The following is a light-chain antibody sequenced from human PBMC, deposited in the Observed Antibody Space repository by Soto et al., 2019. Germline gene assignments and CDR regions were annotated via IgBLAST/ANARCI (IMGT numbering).Light chain of an antibody. Sequence: DIVMTQSPDSLAVSLGERATVNCKSSQSVLHSSNNKNYLTWYQQKPGQPPKLLIYWASTRESGVPDRFSGSGSGTDFTLTISSLQAEDGAVYYCQQYIATPRTFGQGTKVEIK. CDR1: QSVLHSSNNKNY. J-gene: IGKJ1*01. CDR2: WAS. CDR3: QQYIATPRT. V-gene: IGKV4-1*01.